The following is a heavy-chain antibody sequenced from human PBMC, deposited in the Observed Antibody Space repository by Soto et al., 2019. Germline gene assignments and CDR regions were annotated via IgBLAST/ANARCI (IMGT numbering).Heavy chain of an antibody. Sequence: GGSLRLSCAASGLTFSSYAMSWVRQAPGKGLEWVSAISGSGGSTYYADSVKGRFTISRDNSKNTLYLQMNSLRAEDTAVYYCAKCLAARRYYYYGMDVWGQGTTVTVSS. V-gene: IGHV3-23*01. CDR3: AKCLAARRYYYYGMDV. J-gene: IGHJ6*02. CDR1: GLTFSSYA. CDR2: ISGSGGST. D-gene: IGHD6-6*01.